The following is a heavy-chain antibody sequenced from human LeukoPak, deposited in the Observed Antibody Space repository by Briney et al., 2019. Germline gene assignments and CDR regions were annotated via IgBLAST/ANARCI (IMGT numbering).Heavy chain of an antibody. J-gene: IGHJ4*02. V-gene: IGHV4-34*01. CDR1: GGSFNDYS. CDR2: INHSGST. Sequence: SETLSLTCGVHGGSFNDYSWTWIRQSPGKGLEWIGEINHSGSTTCNPSLKSRFTMSVDASKNQISLRLSSVTAADTAVYYCARLGLYTSSWYRYYYFDYWGQGTLVTVSS. CDR3: ARLGLYTSSWYRYYYFDY. D-gene: IGHD6-13*01.